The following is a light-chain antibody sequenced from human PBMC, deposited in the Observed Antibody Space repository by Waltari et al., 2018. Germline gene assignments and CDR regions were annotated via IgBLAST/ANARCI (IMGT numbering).Light chain of an antibody. CDR2: YDS. CDR1: NIGSKS. Sequence: SYVLTQPPSVSVAPGKTARITCWGNNIGSKSVHWYQQKPGQAPVLVIYYDSDRPSWIPGRCSGSNSGKTATLTSSRVEAGDEADYYCQVWDSSSDLHWVFGGGTKLTVL. V-gene: IGLV3-21*04. J-gene: IGLJ3*02. CDR3: QVWDSSSDLHWV.